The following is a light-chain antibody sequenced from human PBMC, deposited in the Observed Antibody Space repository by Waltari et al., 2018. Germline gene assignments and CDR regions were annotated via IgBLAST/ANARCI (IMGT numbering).Light chain of an antibody. V-gene: IGKV3-11*01. CDR3: QQRSNWLT. J-gene: IGKJ4*01. CDR1: QSVSSY. CDR2: DAS. Sequence: EIVLTQSPATLSLSPGERATLSCRASQSVSSYLAWYQQKPGQAPRLLIYDASNRATGIPARFSVSGSGTDFTLTISSLEPEDFAVYYCQQRSNWLTFGGGTKVEIK.